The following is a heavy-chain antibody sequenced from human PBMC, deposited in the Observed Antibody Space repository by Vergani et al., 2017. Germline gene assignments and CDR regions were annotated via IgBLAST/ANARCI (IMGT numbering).Heavy chain of an antibody. V-gene: IGHV4-38-2*01. D-gene: IGHD6-13*01. J-gene: IGHJ4*02. CDR1: DFISNGYY. Sequence: QVQLQESGPGLVKPSETLSLICDVFDFISNGYYWGWIRQPPGKGLEWIGSIYYSGSTYYNPSLKSRVTISVDTSKNQFSLKLSSVTAADTAVYYCARASIAAAGGDFDYWGQGTLVTVSS. CDR3: ARASIAAAGGDFDY. CDR2: IYYSGST.